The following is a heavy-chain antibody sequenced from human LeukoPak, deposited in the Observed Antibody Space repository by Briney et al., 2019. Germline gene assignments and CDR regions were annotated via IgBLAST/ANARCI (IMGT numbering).Heavy chain of an antibody. Sequence: GGSLRLSCAASGFTFSSYSMNWVRQAPGKGLEWVSSISSSSSYIYYADSVKGRFTISRDNAKNSPYLQMNSLRAEDTAVYYCASRYCSGGSCYSGWGAGFDPWGQGTLVTVSS. J-gene: IGHJ5*02. D-gene: IGHD2-15*01. CDR3: ASRYCSGGSCYSGWGAGFDP. V-gene: IGHV3-21*01. CDR2: ISSSSSYI. CDR1: GFTFSSYS.